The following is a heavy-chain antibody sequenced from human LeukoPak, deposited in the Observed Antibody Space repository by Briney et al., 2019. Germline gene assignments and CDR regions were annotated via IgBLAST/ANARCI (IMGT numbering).Heavy chain of an antibody. CDR3: ARPSLSSGPYDY. D-gene: IGHD6-19*01. CDR2: IILIFGTA. J-gene: IGHJ4*02. Sequence: SVKVSCKASGGTFSSYAISWVRQAPGQGLEWMGGIILIFGTANYAQKFQGRVTITADESTSTAYMELSSLGSEDTAVYYCARPSLSSGPYDYWGQGTLVTVSS. CDR1: GGTFSSYA. V-gene: IGHV1-69*13.